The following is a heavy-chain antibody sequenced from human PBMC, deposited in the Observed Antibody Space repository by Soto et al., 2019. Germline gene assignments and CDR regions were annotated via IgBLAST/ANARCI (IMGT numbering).Heavy chain of an antibody. CDR2: TSYDGSNK. CDR1: GFTFSSYG. V-gene: IGHV3-30*18. Sequence: ESGGGVVQPGRSLRLSCAASGFTFSSYGMHWVRQAPGKGLEWVAVTSYDGSNKYYADSVKGRFTISRDNSKNTVYLQMNSLRAEDTAVYYCAKGSASSGWPPSSRTSYYYYGMDVWGQGTTVTVS. J-gene: IGHJ6*02. D-gene: IGHD6-19*01. CDR3: AKGSASSGWPPSSRTSYYYYGMDV.